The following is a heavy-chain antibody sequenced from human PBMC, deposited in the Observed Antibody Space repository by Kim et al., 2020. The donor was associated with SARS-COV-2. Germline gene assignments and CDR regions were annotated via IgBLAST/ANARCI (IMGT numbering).Heavy chain of an antibody. CDR1: GGSLSGYY. Sequence: SETLSLTCNVSGGSLSGYYWTWIRQPPGKGLEWIGYVYYSGTTNYNPSLKSRVAMSVDTSTSQFSLKLTSVIAADTAVYFCARDRGSGWYNSVDVWGQGTTVTV. CDR3: ARDRGSGWYNSVDV. D-gene: IGHD6-19*01. CDR2: VYYSGTT. V-gene: IGHV4-59*01. J-gene: IGHJ6*02.